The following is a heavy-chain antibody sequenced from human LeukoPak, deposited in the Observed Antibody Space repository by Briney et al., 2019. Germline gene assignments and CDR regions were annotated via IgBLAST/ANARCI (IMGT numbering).Heavy chain of an antibody. Sequence: PGRSLRLSCVASGFTFSNYAMHWVRQAPGKGLEWVAVISYGGSNKYYADSMNGRFIISRDNSKNTLYLQMISLSAEDTAVYYCARGQFRLSDFDSSAFDYWGQGTLVTVSS. J-gene: IGHJ4*02. CDR2: ISYGGSNK. D-gene: IGHD3-22*01. V-gene: IGHV3-30*04. CDR1: GFTFSNYA. CDR3: ARGQFRLSDFDSSAFDY.